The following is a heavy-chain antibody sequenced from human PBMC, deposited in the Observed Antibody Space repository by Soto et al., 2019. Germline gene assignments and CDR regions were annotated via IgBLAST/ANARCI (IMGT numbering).Heavy chain of an antibody. CDR3: AITYCRANACPRDFDV. Sequence: QVQVVQSGAEVKKPESSVKVSCKPSGGTFNTYTVNWVRLAPGHGLEWMGRFIPILDMANYAQKFQERVTITPDRSTSTAYLELNSLTSDDTAVYYCAITYCRANACPRDFDVWGPGTRVTVSS. V-gene: IGHV1-69*02. J-gene: IGHJ4*02. CDR1: GGTFNTYT. CDR2: FIPILDMA. D-gene: IGHD2-21*01.